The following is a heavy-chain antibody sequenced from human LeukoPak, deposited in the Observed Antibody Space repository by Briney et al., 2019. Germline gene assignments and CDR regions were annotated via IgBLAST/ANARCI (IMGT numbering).Heavy chain of an antibody. CDR3: ARRSGEYSSSWPKGKYFQH. CDR1: GGSISSYY. CDR2: IYYSGSGST. Sequence: SETLSLTCTVSGGSISSYYWSWIRQPPGKGLEWIGYIYYSGSGSTNYNPSLKSRVTISVDTSKNQFSLKLSSVTAADTAVYYCARRSGEYSSSWPKGKYFQHWGQGTLVTVSS. J-gene: IGHJ1*01. V-gene: IGHV4-59*12. D-gene: IGHD6-13*01.